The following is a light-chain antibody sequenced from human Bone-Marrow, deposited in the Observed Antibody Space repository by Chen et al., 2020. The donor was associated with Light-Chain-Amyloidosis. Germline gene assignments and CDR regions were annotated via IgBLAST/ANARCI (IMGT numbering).Light chain of an antibody. J-gene: IGKJ4*01. CDR1: PTISSNY. Sequence: EIVLTQSRGTLSLSPGEGANLSCRASPTISSNYLTWYQQKFGQAPRLLIYGSSSRATGIPDRFTGSGSGTDFTLTINRLEPEDFAMYYCQQYGTSPLTVGGGTKVEIK. V-gene: IGKV3-20*01. CDR3: QQYGTSPLT. CDR2: GSS.